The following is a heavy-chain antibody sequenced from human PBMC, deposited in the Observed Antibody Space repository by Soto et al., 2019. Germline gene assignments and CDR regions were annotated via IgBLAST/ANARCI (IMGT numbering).Heavy chain of an antibody. V-gene: IGHV3-23*01. D-gene: IGHD1-1*01. Sequence: GSLILSCAASGFTFSSYAMSWVRQAPGKGLEWVSAISGSGGSTYYADSVKGRFTISRDNSKNTLYLQMNSLRAEDTAVYYCARWIRSTGFDYWGQGTLVTVSS. CDR3: ARWIRSTGFDY. J-gene: IGHJ4*02. CDR2: ISGSGGST. CDR1: GFTFSSYA.